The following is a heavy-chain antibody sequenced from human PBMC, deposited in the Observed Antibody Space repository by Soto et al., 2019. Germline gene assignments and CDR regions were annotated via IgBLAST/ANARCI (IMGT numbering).Heavy chain of an antibody. V-gene: IGHV3-74*03. Sequence: GGSLRLSCAASGFPFSSSWMHWVRQAPGKGLMWVSRINPDGSATTYADSVKGRFTISRDNAKNTLYLQMSSLRAEDTAMYYCVRALLGTSDYWGQGALVTVSS. CDR2: INPDGSAT. D-gene: IGHD1-7*01. J-gene: IGHJ4*02. CDR3: VRALLGTSDY. CDR1: GFPFSSSW.